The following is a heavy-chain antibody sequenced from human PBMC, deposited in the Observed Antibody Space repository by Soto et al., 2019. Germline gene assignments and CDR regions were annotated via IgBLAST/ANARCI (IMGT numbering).Heavy chain of an antibody. D-gene: IGHD3-3*02. V-gene: IGHV4-30-2*01. J-gene: IGHJ4*02. CDR2: VYHRAST. Sequence: SETVSLTCAVSGATMTTGGFSLTWVRQPPGGGLEWIGHVYHRASTQYNPSLKGRVSISVDTSRSLFSLRLTSLTAADTAVYFCTRGSAAPIYLLYFDTSGQGTRVAVSS. CDR3: TRGSAAPIYLLYFDT. CDR1: GATMTTGGFS.